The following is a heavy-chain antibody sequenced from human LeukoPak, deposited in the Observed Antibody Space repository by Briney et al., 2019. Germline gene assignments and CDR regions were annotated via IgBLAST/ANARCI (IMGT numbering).Heavy chain of an antibody. CDR1: GYSFTNYG. D-gene: IGHD4-11*01. CDR3: ARAETTLLLNY. Sequence: ASVKVSCKASGYSFTNYGIIWVRRTPGQGLQWMGWISAHNGNTNYAQKLQGRVTLTTDTSTSTVYMELRSLTSDDTAVYYCARAETTLLLNYWGQGTLVTVSS. CDR2: ISAHNGNT. V-gene: IGHV1-18*01. J-gene: IGHJ4*02.